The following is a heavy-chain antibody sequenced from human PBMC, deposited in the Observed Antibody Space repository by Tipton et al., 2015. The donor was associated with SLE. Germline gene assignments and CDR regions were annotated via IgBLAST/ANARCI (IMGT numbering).Heavy chain of an antibody. CDR1: GGSISSSSYY. Sequence: TLSLTCTVSGGSISSSSYYWGWIRQPPGKGLEWIGSIYYSGSTYYNPSLKSRIPISVDTSKNHFPPELNSVTAADTAVYYCVRHPRHITASGTYPKGGSPHWGQGTLVIVSS. CDR2: IYYSGST. J-gene: IGHJ1*01. V-gene: IGHV4-39*06. CDR3: VRHPRHITASGTYPKGGSPH. D-gene: IGHD3-10*01.